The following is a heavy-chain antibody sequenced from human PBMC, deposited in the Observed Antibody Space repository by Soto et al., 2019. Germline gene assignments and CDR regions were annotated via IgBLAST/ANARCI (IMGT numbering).Heavy chain of an antibody. CDR1: GGSISSYY. D-gene: IGHD2-2*01. CDR3: ARVPDR. J-gene: IGHJ5*02. CDR2: IYYSGST. Sequence: SETLSLTCTVSGGSISSYYWSWIRQPPGKGLERIGNIYYSGSTYYNPSLKSRVTISVDSSKNQFSLKLSSVTAADTAVYYCARVPDRWGQGTLVTVSS. V-gene: IGHV4-59*12.